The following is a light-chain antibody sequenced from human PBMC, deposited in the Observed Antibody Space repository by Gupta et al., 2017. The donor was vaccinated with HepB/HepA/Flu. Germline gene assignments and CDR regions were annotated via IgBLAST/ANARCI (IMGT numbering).Light chain of an antibody. J-gene: IGKJ4*01. CDR3: VQGTHWPT. CDR2: QVS. V-gene: IGKV2-30*01. CDR1: PSLVFSDGNTF. Sequence: DVVFTQSPLSLPVTLGLPASISCRSSPSLVFSDGNTFLHWFQQRPGQSPRRLLYQVSKRDSGVPGRCGGSGSGNDFTLRSSRVEAEDVAIYYRVQGTHWPTFGGGTKVEIK.